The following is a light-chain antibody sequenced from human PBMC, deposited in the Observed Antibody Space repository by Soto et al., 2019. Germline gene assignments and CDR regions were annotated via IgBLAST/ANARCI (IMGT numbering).Light chain of an antibody. CDR2: GAY. V-gene: IGKV3-15*01. CDR3: QHYNYWPPKT. Sequence: EIVLTQYPGTQSLSPGERTTLSSRASQSVGNNLAWYQQKPGQAPRLLIYGAYTRATGIPARFSGSGSGTDFTLTISSLQSEDFAVYYCQHYNYWPPKTFGQGTKVDI. J-gene: IGKJ1*01. CDR1: QSVGNN.